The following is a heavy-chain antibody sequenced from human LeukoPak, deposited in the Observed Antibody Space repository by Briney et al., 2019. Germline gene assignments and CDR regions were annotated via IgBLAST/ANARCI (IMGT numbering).Heavy chain of an antibody. J-gene: IGHJ6*04. V-gene: IGHV1-46*01. CDR2: INPSGGST. Sequence: GASVKVSCKASGYTFTSYYMRWVRQAPGQGLEWMGIINPSGGSTSYAQKFQGRVTMTRDTSTSTVYMELSSLRSEDTAVYYCARQAAMTPGNYYGMDVWGKGTTVTVSS. CDR3: ARQAAMTPGNYYGMDV. CDR1: GYTFTSYY. D-gene: IGHD5-18*01.